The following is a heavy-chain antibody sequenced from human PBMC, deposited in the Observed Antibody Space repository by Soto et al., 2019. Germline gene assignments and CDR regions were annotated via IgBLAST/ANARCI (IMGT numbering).Heavy chain of an antibody. CDR2: ISAYNGNT. CDR3: ARVLDYYDSSAYNWFDP. V-gene: IGHV1-18*01. Sequence: ASVKGSCRASGYTLTSYGIRWGRQAPGQGLEWMGWISAYNGNTNCAQKLQGRVTMTTDTSTSTAYLELRSLRSDDTAVYYCARVLDYYDSSAYNWFDPWGQGTLVTVSS. D-gene: IGHD3-22*01. CDR1: GYTLTSYG. J-gene: IGHJ5*02.